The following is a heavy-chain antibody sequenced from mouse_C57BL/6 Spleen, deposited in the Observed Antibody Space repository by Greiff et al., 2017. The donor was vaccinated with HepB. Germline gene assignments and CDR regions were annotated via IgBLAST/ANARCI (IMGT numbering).Heavy chain of an antibody. D-gene: IGHD3-2*02. J-gene: IGHJ3*01. Sequence: VQRVESGAELVKPGASVKISCKASGYAFSSYWMNWVKQRPGKGLEWIGQIYPGDGDTNYNGKFKGKATLTADKSSSTAYMQLSSLTSEDSAVYFCARGDSSGSPWVAYWGQGTLVTVSA. CDR1: GYAFSSYW. CDR2: IYPGDGDT. CDR3: ARGDSSGSPWVAY. V-gene: IGHV1-80*01.